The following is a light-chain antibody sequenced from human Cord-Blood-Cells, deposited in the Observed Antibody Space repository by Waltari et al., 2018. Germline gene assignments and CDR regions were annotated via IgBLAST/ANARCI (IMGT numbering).Light chain of an antibody. CDR2: AAS. CDR3: QQSYSTLIT. J-gene: IGKJ5*01. Sequence: DIQMTQSPSSLSASVGDRVTITCRASQSISSYLNWYQQKPGKAPKLLIYAASSLQSGVPLSLSGTGFGTDFTLTISSLEPEDFATYYCQQSYSTLITFGHGIRLEIK. CDR1: QSISSY. V-gene: IGKV1-39*01.